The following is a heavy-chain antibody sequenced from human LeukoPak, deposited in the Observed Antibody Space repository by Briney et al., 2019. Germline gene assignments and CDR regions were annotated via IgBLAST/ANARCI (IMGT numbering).Heavy chain of an antibody. CDR2: ISSSGSTI. D-gene: IGHD2/OR15-2a*01. CDR3: ARGSVIYFFDY. J-gene: IGHJ4*02. CDR1: GFTFSDYY. V-gene: IGHV3-11*04. Sequence: GGSLRLSCAASGFTFSDYYMSWIRQAPGKGLEWVSYISSSGSTIYYADSVKGRFTISRDNAKKSLFLQMNSLRVEDTAVYYCARGSVIYFFDYWGQGTLVTVAS.